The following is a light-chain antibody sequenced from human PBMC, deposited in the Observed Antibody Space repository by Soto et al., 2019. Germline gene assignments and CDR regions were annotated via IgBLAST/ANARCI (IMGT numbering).Light chain of an antibody. CDR2: EVS. CDR3: RSYTSSSWRV. Sequence: QSVLTQPASVSGSPGQSITISCTGTSSYVGGYNYVSWYQQHPGKAPKLMIYEVSNRPSGVSNRFSGSKSGNTASLTISGLQAEDEADYYCRSYTSSSWRVFGGGTKLTVL. CDR1: SSYVGGYNY. V-gene: IGLV2-14*01. J-gene: IGLJ3*02.